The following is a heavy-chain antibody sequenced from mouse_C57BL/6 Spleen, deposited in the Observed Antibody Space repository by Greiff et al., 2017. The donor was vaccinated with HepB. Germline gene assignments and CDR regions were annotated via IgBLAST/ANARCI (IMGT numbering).Heavy chain of an antibody. V-gene: IGHV1-64*01. CDR3: ERRTAVGGYAMDY. D-gene: IGHD1-1*01. CDR2: IHPNSGST. Sequence: VQLQQSGAELVKPGASVKLSCKASGYTFTSYWMHWVKQRPGQGLEWIGMIHPNSGSTNYNEKFKSKATLTVDKSSSTAYMQLSSLTSEDSAVYYCERRTAVGGYAMDYWGQGTSVTVSS. CDR1: GYTFTSYW. J-gene: IGHJ4*01.